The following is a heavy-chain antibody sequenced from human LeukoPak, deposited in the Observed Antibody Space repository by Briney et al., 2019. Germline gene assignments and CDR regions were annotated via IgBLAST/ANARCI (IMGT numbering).Heavy chain of an antibody. CDR2: INSDGSTT. V-gene: IGHV3-74*01. Sequence: GGSLRLSCASSGFTLSTYWMQWVRQAPGRGLAWVSRINSDGSTTTYADSVKGRFTISRDNARNTVYLQMHSLRVEDTAVYYCARVRSSGHVDFWGQGTLVTVSS. J-gene: IGHJ4*02. CDR3: ARVRSSGHVDF. CDR1: GFTLSTYW. D-gene: IGHD6-19*01.